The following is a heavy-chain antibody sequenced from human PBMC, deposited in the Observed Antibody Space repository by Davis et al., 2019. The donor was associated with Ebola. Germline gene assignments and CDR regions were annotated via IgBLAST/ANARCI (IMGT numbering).Heavy chain of an antibody. CDR2: FDPEDGET. V-gene: IGHV1-24*01. CDR3: ATGEYSYDRDYYFGIDV. Sequence: ASVKVSCKVYEYTLTELPMHWVRQAPGKGLEWMGGFDPEDGETIYAQKFQGRVTMTEDTSTDTAYMELSRLRSEDTAVYYCATGEYSYDRDYYFGIDVWGQGTTVTVSS. J-gene: IGHJ6*02. D-gene: IGHD5-18*01. CDR1: EYTLTELP.